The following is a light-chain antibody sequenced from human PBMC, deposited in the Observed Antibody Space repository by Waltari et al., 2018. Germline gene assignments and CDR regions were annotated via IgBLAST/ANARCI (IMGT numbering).Light chain of an antibody. CDR2: GAS. CDR1: QISTSYS. J-gene: IGKJ4*01. Sequence: EIVLTQSPGTLSLSPGERATLSCRTSQISTSYSLAWYQQKPGQAPRLLTYGASSMATGIPDRFSGSGSGTDFTLTISRLEPEDFAVYYCQQDGGSPPLTFGGGTKVEIK. V-gene: IGKV3-20*01. CDR3: QQDGGSPPLT.